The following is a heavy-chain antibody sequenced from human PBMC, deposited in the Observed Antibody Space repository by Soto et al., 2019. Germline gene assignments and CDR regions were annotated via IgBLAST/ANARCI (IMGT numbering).Heavy chain of an antibody. CDR1: GFTFSDYY. Sequence: QVQLVESGGGLVKPGGSLRLSCAASGFTFSDYYMSWIRQAPGKGLEWVSYISSSGSTIYYADSVKGRFTISRDNAKNSLYLQMNSLRAEDTAVYYCARDRDFWSGYYSSHYYYYMDVWGKETTVTVSS. CDR3: ARDRDFWSGYYSSHYYYYMDV. J-gene: IGHJ6*03. D-gene: IGHD3-3*01. CDR2: ISSSGSTI. V-gene: IGHV3-11*01.